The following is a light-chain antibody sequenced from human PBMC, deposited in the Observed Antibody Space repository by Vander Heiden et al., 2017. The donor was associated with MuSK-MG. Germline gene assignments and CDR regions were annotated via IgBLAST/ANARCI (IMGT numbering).Light chain of an antibody. CDR2: DDS. Sequence: SALPQPPSVSVSPGQPPRITCAGDAVRKKFYYWCQQKPGQAPILMIYDDSERPAGSTERFSGSSTGTTVTLTISGVQAEDEDDYYCQSADSSGSYVFGTGTKVTVL. J-gene: IGLJ1*01. CDR1: AVRKKF. CDR3: QSADSSGSYV. V-gene: IGLV3-25*03.